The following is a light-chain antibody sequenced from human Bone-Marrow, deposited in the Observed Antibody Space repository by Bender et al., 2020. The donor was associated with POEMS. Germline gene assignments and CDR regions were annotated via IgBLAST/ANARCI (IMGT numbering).Light chain of an antibody. CDR1: SSNIGAHA. Sequence: QSVLPQSPSASGTPGQTVTISCSGSSSNIGAHAVNWYQHLPGTAPKLLIYSSHRRPSEVPDRFSGSRSGTSASLAISGLQSEDEADYYCAVWDDSLNGWVFGGGTKLTVL. V-gene: IGLV1-44*01. CDR2: SSH. CDR3: AVWDDSLNGWV. J-gene: IGLJ3*02.